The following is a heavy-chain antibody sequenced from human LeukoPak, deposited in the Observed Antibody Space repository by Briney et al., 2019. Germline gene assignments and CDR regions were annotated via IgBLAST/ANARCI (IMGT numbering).Heavy chain of an antibody. Sequence: SGGSLRLSCAASGFTFSTYAMNWVGQAPGKGLEWVSGISGSGGSTYYADSVKGRFTISRDNSKNTLYLQMNSLRVEDMATYYCAKYRTAPPYGLDVWGQGTTVTVSS. CDR2: ISGSGGST. J-gene: IGHJ6*02. CDR3: AKYRTAPPYGLDV. D-gene: IGHD6-6*01. V-gene: IGHV3-23*01. CDR1: GFTFSTYA.